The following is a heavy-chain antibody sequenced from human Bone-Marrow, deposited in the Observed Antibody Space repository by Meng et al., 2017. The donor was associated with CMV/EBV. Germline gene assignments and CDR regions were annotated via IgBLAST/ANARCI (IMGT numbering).Heavy chain of an antibody. D-gene: IGHD3-10*01. Sequence: GRLGQSGAEVKKPGVSVKVSCKASGYTFTSYYMHWVRQAPGQGLEWMGWINPYNDATNYAQKFQGRVTMTTDTSTTTVYMELRSLRSDDTAVYYCARDAGVHYYGSGSYYNYWGQGTLVTVSS. V-gene: IGHV1-2*02. CDR1: GYTFTSYY. CDR3: ARDAGVHYYGSGSYYNY. J-gene: IGHJ4*02. CDR2: INPYNDAT.